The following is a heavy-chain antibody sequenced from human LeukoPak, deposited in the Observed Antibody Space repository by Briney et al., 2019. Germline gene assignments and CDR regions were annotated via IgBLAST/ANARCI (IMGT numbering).Heavy chain of an antibody. J-gene: IGHJ6*02. V-gene: IGHV4-59*08. Sequence: PSETLSLTCTVSGGSISSYYWSWIRQPPGKGLEWIGYIYYSGSTNYNPSLKSRDTISVDTSKNQFSLKLSSVTAADTAVYYCARAPVVVVPAAMRDEYYYYGMDVWGQGTTVTVSS. CDR3: ARAPVVVVPAAMRDEYYYYGMDV. CDR2: IYYSGST. CDR1: GGSISSYY. D-gene: IGHD2-2*01.